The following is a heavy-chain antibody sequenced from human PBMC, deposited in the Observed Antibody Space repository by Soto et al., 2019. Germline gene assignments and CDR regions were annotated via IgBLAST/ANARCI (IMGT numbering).Heavy chain of an antibody. CDR3: ARDGLASRGTDY. V-gene: IGHV4-59*01. J-gene: IGHJ4*02. D-gene: IGHD6-13*01. Sequence: PSETLSLTCTLSGASISSYYWIWFRPPPGKGLEWIGYTYYSGSTNYNPSLKSRVTISVDTSKTQFSLKLRSVTAADTAVYYCARDGLASRGTDYWGQGTLVTVSS. CDR1: GASISSYY. CDR2: TYYSGST.